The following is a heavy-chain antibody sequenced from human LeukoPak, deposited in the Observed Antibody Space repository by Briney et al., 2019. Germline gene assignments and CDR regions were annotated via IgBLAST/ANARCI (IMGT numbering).Heavy chain of an antibody. CDR2: IIPILGIA. CDR3: ARDGESYWGHY. CDR1: GGTFSSYA. Sequence: SVKVSCKASGGTFSSYAISWVRQAPGQGLEWMGRIIPILGIANYAQKFQGRVTITADKSTSTAYMGLSSLRSEDTAVYYCARDGESYWGHYWGQGTLVTVSS. D-gene: IGHD1-26*01. J-gene: IGHJ4*02. V-gene: IGHV1-69*04.